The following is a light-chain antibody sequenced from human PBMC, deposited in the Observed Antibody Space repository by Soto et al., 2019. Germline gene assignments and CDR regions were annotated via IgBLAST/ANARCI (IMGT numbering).Light chain of an antibody. V-gene: IGKV3-11*01. CDR3: QQRSKWPRSLA. Sequence: EIVLTQSPATLSLSPGERATLSCRASQSVSSYLAWYQHKPGQAPRLLIYDASNRATGIPARFSGSGSGTDFALTISNVENEYFAVYARQQRSKWPRSLAVGQGTRLEIK. J-gene: IGKJ5*01. CDR2: DAS. CDR1: QSVSSY.